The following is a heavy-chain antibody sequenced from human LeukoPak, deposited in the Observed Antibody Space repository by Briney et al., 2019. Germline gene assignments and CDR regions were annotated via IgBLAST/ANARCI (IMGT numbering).Heavy chain of an antibody. CDR2: IHTSGST. Sequence: SETLSLTCTVSGGSISNYHWSWIRQPAGKGLEWIGQIHTSGSTNYNPPLKSRVTMSIDTPENQLSLTIRSVTAADTAVYYCARRDISSGWSSDYWGQGTLVTVSS. J-gene: IGHJ4*02. CDR1: GGSISNYH. V-gene: IGHV4-4*07. CDR3: ARRDISSGWSSDY. D-gene: IGHD6-19*01.